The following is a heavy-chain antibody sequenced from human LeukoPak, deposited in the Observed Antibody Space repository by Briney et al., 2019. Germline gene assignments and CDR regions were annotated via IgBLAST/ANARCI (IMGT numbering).Heavy chain of an antibody. CDR3: AREKEDSSGLHFDY. D-gene: IGHD3-22*01. Sequence: PGRSLRLSCAASGFTFSSYAMHWVRQAPGKGLEWMSVISYDGSNKYYADSVKGRFTISRDNSKNTLYLQMNSLRAEDTAVYYCAREKEDSSGLHFDYWGQGTLVTVSS. V-gene: IGHV3-30-3*01. CDR1: GFTFSSYA. CDR2: ISYDGSNK. J-gene: IGHJ4*02.